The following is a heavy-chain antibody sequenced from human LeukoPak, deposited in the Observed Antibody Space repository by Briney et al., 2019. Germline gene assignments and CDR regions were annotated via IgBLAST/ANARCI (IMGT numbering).Heavy chain of an antibody. CDR2: IWYDRSNK. D-gene: IGHD2-2*01. V-gene: IGHV3-33*06. CDR3: AKGGGTSPIGGYYYYYYYMDV. Sequence: GRSLRLSCAASGFTFSSYGMHWVRQAPGKGLEWVAVIWYDRSNKYYADSVKGRFTISRDNSKNTLYLQMNSLRAEDTAVCYCAKGGGTSPIGGYYYYYYYMDVWGKGTTVTVSS. J-gene: IGHJ6*03. CDR1: GFTFSSYG.